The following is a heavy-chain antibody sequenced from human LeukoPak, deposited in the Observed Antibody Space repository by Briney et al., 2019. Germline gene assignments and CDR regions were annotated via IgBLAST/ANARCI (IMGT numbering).Heavy chain of an antibody. CDR2: ISTRSSYI. Sequence: GGSLRLSCAASGFTFSSFGMNWVRQVPGKGLEWVSSISTRSSYIYYADSMKGRFTISRDNTKNSLYLQMNSLRAEDTAVYYCARENYYDSYFDYWGQGTLVTVSS. CDR1: GFTFSSFG. CDR3: ARENYYDSYFDY. J-gene: IGHJ4*02. V-gene: IGHV3-21*01. D-gene: IGHD3-22*01.